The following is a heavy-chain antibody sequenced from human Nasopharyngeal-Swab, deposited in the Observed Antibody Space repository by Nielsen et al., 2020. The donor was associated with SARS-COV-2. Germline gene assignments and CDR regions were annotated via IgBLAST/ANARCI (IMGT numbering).Heavy chain of an antibody. V-gene: IGHV3-53*01. CDR2: IYSDGST. Sequence: GGSLRLSCEASGFTVSSNYISWVRQAPGKGLEWVSVIYSDGSTSYADSVKGRFTISRDKSKNTLYLQMNSLRTEDTAVYYCAGKYSNGWYRFWGQGTLVTVSS. CDR1: GFTVSSNY. CDR3: AGKYSNGWYRF. D-gene: IGHD6-19*01. J-gene: IGHJ4*02.